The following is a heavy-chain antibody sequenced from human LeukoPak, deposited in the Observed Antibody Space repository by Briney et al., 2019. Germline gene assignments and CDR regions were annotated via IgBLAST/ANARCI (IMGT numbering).Heavy chain of an antibody. J-gene: IGHJ6*02. D-gene: IGHD1-26*01. CDR3: ARDKKDVGATQDYYYYGMDV. Sequence: PGGSLRLSCAASGFTVSSSYISWVRQAPGKGLEWVSVIYAGDSTYYADSVKGRFTISRDNAKNSLYVQMNSLRAEDTAVYYCARDKKDVGATQDYYYYGMDVWGQGTTVTVSS. V-gene: IGHV3-53*01. CDR1: GFTVSSSY. CDR2: IYAGDST.